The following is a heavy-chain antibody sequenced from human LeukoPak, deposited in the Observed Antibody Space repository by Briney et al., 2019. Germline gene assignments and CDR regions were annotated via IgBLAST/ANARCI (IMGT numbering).Heavy chain of an antibody. V-gene: IGHV1-18*01. CDR1: GYTFTSYG. J-gene: IGHJ4*02. CDR2: ISAYNGNT. D-gene: IGHD6-19*01. CDR3: ARDRHSSGWEIIDY. Sequence: ASVKVSCKASGYTFTSYGISWVRQAPGQGLEWMGWISAYNGNTNYAQKLQGRVTMTTDTSTSTAYMELRSLRSDDTAVYYCARDRHSSGWEIIDYWGQGTLATVSS.